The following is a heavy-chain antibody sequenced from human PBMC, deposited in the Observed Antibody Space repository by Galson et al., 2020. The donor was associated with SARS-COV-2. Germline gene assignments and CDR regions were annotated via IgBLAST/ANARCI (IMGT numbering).Heavy chain of an antibody. J-gene: IGHJ4*02. CDR2: ISYDGSNK. V-gene: IGHV3-30*04. CDR1: GFTFSSYA. Sequence: GESLKISCAASGFTFSSYAMHWVRQAPGKGLEWVAVISYDGSNKYYADSVKGRFTISRDNSKNTLYLQMNSLRAEDTAVYYCAQSLLGELSWFDYWGQGTLVTVSS. D-gene: IGHD3-16*02. CDR3: AQSLLGELSWFDY.